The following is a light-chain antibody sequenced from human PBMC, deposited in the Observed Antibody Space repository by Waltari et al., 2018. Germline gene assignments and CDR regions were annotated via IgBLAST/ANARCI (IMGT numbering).Light chain of an antibody. CDR2: ATS. Sequence: DIQMTQSPSSLSASVGDRVTITCRASQNINNYLNWYHQTPGKAPKLLIYATSNLQSGVPSRFSGSGSGTDFTLTISSLQPEDFATYYCQQSYAIPLTFGGGTEVEI. CDR1: QNINNY. V-gene: IGKV1-39*01. J-gene: IGKJ4*01. CDR3: QQSYAIPLT.